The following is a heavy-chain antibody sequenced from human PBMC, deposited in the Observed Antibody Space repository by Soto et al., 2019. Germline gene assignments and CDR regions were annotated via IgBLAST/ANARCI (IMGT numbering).Heavy chain of an antibody. CDR1: GITVSSYY. V-gene: IGHV3-53*01. CDR2: IYAGTIT. J-gene: IGHJ4*02. D-gene: IGHD3-22*01. CDR3: ARIPYDNSGTIFDY. Sequence: EVQLVESGGGLIQPGGSLRLSCAVSGITVSSYYMSWVRQAAGKGLEWVSVIYAGTITYYADSVKGRFTIYRDNSKNTLNLEMNSLRVEDTAVYYCARIPYDNSGTIFDYWGQGTLVTVSS.